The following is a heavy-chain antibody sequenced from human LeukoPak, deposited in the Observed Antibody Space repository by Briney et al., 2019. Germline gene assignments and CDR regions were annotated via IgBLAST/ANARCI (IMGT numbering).Heavy chain of an antibody. CDR3: ARGIAARRREFMSGYDWLPQFGRGNWFDP. V-gene: IGHV4-34*01. D-gene: IGHD6-6*01. Sequence: PSETLSLTCTVYGGSFSGYYWSWIRQPPGKGLEWIGEINHSGSTNYNPSLKSRVTISVDTSKNQFSLKLGSVTAADTAVYYCARGIAARRREFMSGYDWLPQFGRGNWFDPWGQGTLVTVSS. CDR1: GGSFSGYY. J-gene: IGHJ5*02. CDR2: INHSGST.